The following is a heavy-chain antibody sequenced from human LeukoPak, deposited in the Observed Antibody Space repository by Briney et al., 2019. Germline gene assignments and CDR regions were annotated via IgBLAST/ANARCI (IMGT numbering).Heavy chain of an antibody. V-gene: IGHV3-23*01. CDR1: GFTFSSYA. D-gene: IGHD3-3*01. CDR2: ISNSDGST. J-gene: IGHJ4*02. Sequence: GGSLRLSCAASGFTFSSYAMSWVRQAPGKGLEWVSAISNSDGSTYYADSVSGRFTISRDNSKNMLYLEMNSLRADDTAVYYCANPLGANYDFWSGYYDWGQGTLVTVSS. CDR3: ANPLGANYDFWSGYYD.